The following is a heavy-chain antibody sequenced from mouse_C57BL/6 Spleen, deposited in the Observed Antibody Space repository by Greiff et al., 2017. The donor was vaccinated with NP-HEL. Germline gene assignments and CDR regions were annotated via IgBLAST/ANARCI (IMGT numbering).Heavy chain of an antibody. CDR2: ISDGGSYT. CDR3: AREFYDYGY. D-gene: IGHD2-4*01. Sequence: EVQVVESGGGLVKPGGSLKLSCAASGFTFSSYAMSWVRQTPEKRLEWVATISDGGSYTYYPDNVKGRFTISRDNAKNNLYLQMSHLKSEDTAMYYCAREFYDYGYWGQGTTLTVSS. J-gene: IGHJ2*01. CDR1: GFTFSSYA. V-gene: IGHV5-4*01.